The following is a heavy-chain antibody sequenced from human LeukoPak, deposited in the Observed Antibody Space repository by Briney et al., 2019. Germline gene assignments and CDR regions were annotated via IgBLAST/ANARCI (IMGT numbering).Heavy chain of an antibody. CDR2: VYFDGGT. Sequence: PSETLSLTCSVSGGSVTSGIYHWGWLRQPPGKGLEWIGSVYFDGGTHYNPSLQSRVTVSIDTSKNQFSLRLSSVTAADTALYYCARDHYYDGRGRFDPWGQGTLVTVSS. V-gene: IGHV4-39*07. J-gene: IGHJ5*02. D-gene: IGHD3-16*01. CDR1: GGSVTSGIYH. CDR3: ARDHYYDGRGRFDP.